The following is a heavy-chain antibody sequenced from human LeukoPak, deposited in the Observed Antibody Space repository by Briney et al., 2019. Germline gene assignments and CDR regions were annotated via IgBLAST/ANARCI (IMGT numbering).Heavy chain of an antibody. V-gene: IGHV1-2*02. CDR3: ARGGGMAVADDFDY. CDR2: INPNSGGT. Sequence: GASVKVSCKASGYTFTGYHMHWVRQAPGQGLEWMGWINPNSGGTNYAQKFQGRVTMTRDTSISTAYMELSRLRSDDTAVYFCARGGGMAVADDFDYWGQGTLVTVSS. CDR1: GYTFTGYH. J-gene: IGHJ4*02. D-gene: IGHD6-19*01.